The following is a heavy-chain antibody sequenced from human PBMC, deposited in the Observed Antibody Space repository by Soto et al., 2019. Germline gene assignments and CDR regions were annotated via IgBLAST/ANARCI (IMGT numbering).Heavy chain of an antibody. J-gene: IGHJ4*02. CDR3: ATRIAVAAAFDY. D-gene: IGHD6-19*01. CDR1: GYTFTSYA. Sequence: QVQLVQSGAEEKKPGASVKVSCKASGYTFTSYAMHWVRQAPGQRLEWMGWINAGNGNTKYSQKFQGRVTITRDTSASTAYMELSSLRSEDTAVYYCATRIAVAAAFDYWGQGTLVTVSS. CDR2: INAGNGNT. V-gene: IGHV1-3*05.